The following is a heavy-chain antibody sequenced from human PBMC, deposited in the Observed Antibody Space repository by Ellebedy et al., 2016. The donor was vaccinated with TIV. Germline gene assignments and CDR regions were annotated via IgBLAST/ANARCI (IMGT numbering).Heavy chain of an antibody. CDR1: GYTFTDYY. Sequence: AASVKVSCKPSGYTFTDYYIHWVRQAPGQGLEWMGWLNPDSGGTKYPENFQGRVTMTRDTSISTVYMELNNLLPDDTAVYYCARGGELDGRRVYRFNGMDVWGQGTTVTVSS. J-gene: IGHJ6*02. CDR3: ARGGELDGRRVYRFNGMDV. D-gene: IGHD1-1*01. CDR2: LNPDSGGT. V-gene: IGHV1-2*02.